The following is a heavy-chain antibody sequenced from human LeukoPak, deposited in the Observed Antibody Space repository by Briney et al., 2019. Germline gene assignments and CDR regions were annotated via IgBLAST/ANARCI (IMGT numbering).Heavy chain of an antibody. CDR3: ARASSPAHFDY. J-gene: IGHJ4*02. CDR2: ITSTSKSI. CDR1: GFAFDTFS. Sequence: GGSLRLSCVASGFAFDTFSVNWVRQAPGKGLEWVSSITSTSKSINYADSVKGRFTISRDNAKNSLYLQMNSLRAEDAAVYYCARASSPAHFDYWSQGTLVTVSS. V-gene: IGHV3-21*01.